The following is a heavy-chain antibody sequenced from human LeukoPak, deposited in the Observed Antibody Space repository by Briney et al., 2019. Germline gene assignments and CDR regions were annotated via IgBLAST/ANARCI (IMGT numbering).Heavy chain of an antibody. V-gene: IGHV3-23*01. D-gene: IGHD6-6*01. CDR2: ISDGGVST. CDR1: GFTFSSYA. J-gene: IGHJ4*02. CDR3: AKDLSSSS. Sequence: GGSLRLSCAASGFTFSSYAMSCVRQAPGKGLEWVSGISDGGVSTYYADSVKGRFTLSRDNSKNTLYLQMNSLRAEDTAVYYCAKDLSSSSWGQGTLVTVSS.